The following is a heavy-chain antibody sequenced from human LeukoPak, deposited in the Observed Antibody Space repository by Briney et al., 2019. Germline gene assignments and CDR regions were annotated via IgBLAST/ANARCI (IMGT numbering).Heavy chain of an antibody. V-gene: IGHV3-20*04. J-gene: IGHJ4*02. CDR1: AFTFDDYG. CDR3: ARGGYNWNYEDY. CDR2: INWNGGST. D-gene: IGHD1-7*01. Sequence: GGSLRLSCAASAFTFDDYGMSWVRQAPGKGLEWVSGINWNGGSTGYADSVKGRFTISRDNAKNSLYLQMNSLRAEDTALYYCARGGYNWNYEDYWGQGTLVTVSS.